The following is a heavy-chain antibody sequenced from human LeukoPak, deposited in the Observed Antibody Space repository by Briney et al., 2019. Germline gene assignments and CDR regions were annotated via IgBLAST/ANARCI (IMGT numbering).Heavy chain of an antibody. Sequence: ASVKVSCKASGYIFTSYYMHWLRQAPGQGLEWMGWIDPESGDTNYAQKFQDKITMTRDTYMKTGYMELSSLRYDDTAVYYCAREEYSSGWYRGGWFDPWGQGTQVTVSS. CDR1: GYIFTSYY. CDR2: IDPESGDT. V-gene: IGHV1-2*02. J-gene: IGHJ5*02. CDR3: AREEYSSGWYRGGWFDP. D-gene: IGHD6-19*01.